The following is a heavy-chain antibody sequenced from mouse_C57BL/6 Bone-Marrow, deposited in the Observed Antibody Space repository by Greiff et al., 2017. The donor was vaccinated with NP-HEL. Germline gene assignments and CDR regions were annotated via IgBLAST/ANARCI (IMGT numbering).Heavy chain of an antibody. D-gene: IGHD1-1*01. CDR1: GYTFTSYW. CDR3: ARGGYYGSSYRLYAMDY. Sequence: QVQLQQPGAELVMPGASVKLSCKASGYTFTSYWMHWVKQRPGQGLEWIGEIDPSDSYTNYNQKFKGKSTLTVDKSSSTAYMQLSSLTSEDSAVYYCARGGYYGSSYRLYAMDYWGQGTSVTVSS. J-gene: IGHJ4*01. CDR2: IDPSDSYT. V-gene: IGHV1-69*01.